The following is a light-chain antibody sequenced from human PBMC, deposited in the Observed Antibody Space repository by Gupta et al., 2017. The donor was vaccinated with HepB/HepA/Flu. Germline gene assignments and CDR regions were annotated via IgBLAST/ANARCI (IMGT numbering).Light chain of an antibody. V-gene: IGKV1-9*01. Sequence: DIELTQSPTFLSASVGDRVTITCRASQDIRNYLAWYQQRPGKAPQLLIYAASTVKNGVPSRFSGTSSGTEFTLTIDSRQPEDFATYYCQQRNYSPRTFGQGTKVDIK. CDR2: AAS. CDR1: QDIRNY. CDR3: QQRNYSPRT. J-gene: IGKJ1*01.